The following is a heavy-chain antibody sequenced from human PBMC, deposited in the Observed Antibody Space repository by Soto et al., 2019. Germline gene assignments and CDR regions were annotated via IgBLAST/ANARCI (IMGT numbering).Heavy chain of an antibody. D-gene: IGHD3-22*01. CDR3: AGGRIVVVGSRAYYGMDV. J-gene: IGHJ6*02. V-gene: IGHV1-2*02. CDR2: INAHSGGT. CDR1: GFSFTGYY. Sequence: QVQLVQSGAAVKKPGASVKVSCKASGFSFTGYYIHWLRQAPGQGLEWMGWINAHSGGTEYAQKFQGRVTLTRDTSIATAYLTLTSLTSDDTALYYCAGGRIVVVGSRAYYGMDVWGQGTTVTVSS.